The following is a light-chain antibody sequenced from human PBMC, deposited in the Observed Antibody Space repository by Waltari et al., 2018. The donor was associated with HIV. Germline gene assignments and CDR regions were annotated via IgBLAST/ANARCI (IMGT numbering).Light chain of an antibody. CDR2: QDN. CDR1: KLGDKY. Sequence: SYELTQPPSVSVSPGQTASITCSGDKLGDKYVCWYQQKPGQSPVMVISQDNKRPSGIPERFSGSNSGNTATLTISGTQAMDEADYYCQAWDSNAVVFGGGTKLTVL. J-gene: IGLJ2*01. V-gene: IGLV3-1*01. CDR3: QAWDSNAVV.